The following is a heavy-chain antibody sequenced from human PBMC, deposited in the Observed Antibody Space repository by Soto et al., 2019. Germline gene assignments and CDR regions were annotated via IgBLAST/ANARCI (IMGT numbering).Heavy chain of an antibody. D-gene: IGHD3-10*01. CDR1: GFTFSSYA. V-gene: IGHV3-23*01. CDR2: IGVGGGDR. Sequence: EVQLLESGGGLVQPGGSLRLSCAASGFTFSSYAMSWVRQAPGKGLEWVSIIGVGGGDRYYPESVKGRFTISRDNSRDTLYLEMKSLRDEDTAVYYCARVRFGELVWGKGTLVTVSS. CDR3: ARVRFGELV. J-gene: IGHJ4*02.